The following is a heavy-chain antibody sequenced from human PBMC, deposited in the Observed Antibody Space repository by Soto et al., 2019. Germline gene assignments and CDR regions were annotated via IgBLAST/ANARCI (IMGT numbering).Heavy chain of an antibody. D-gene: IGHD4-17*01. CDR3: AKSAPMDAGDKYYYDF. J-gene: IGHJ4*02. CDR1: GGTFSTFG. V-gene: IGHV1-69*13. Sequence: SVKVSCKASGGTFSTFGISWVRQAPGQGLEWMGGIIPFFGTARYSQKFEDRITITADESTNTVYMDLRSLTSEDTAMYYCAKSAPMDAGDKYYYDFWGQGALVTVSS. CDR2: IIPFFGTA.